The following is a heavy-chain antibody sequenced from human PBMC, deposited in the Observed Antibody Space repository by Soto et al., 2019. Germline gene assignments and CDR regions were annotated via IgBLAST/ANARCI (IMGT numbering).Heavy chain of an antibody. CDR1: GGTFSSYA. CDR2: IIPIFGTA. CDR3: AVRTMTSTYYSQERRYYYGMDV. V-gene: IGHV1-69*01. J-gene: IGHJ6*02. Sequence: QVQLVQSGAEVKKPGSSVKVSCKASGGTFSSYAISWVRQAPGQGLEWMGGIIPIFGTANYAQKFQGRVMITADESTSTAYMELSSLRSEDTAVYYCAVRTMTSTYYSQERRYYYGMDVWGQGTTVTVSS. D-gene: IGHD2-15*01.